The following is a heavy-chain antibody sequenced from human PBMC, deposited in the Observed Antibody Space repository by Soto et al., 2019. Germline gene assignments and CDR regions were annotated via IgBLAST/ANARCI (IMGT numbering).Heavy chain of an antibody. J-gene: IGHJ4*02. Sequence: PSETLSLTCTVSGGSISSGGYYWSWIRQHPGKGLEWIGYIYYSGSTYYNPSLKSRVTISVDTSKNQFSLKLSSVTAADTAVYYCARVNGGTVTTRFDYWGQGTLVTVSS. CDR3: ARVNGGTVTTRFDY. CDR1: GGSISSGGYY. D-gene: IGHD4-17*01. V-gene: IGHV4-31*03. CDR2: IYYSGST.